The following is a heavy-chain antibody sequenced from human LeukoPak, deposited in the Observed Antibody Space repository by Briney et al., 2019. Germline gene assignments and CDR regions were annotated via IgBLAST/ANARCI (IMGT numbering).Heavy chain of an antibody. CDR2: IYYSGST. CDR3: ARLFPSGWYFDY. D-gene: IGHD6-19*01. CDR1: GVSISSSSYC. V-gene: IGHV4-39*01. Sequence: SETLSLTCTVPGVSISSSSYCWGWIRQPPGKGWEWIGRIYYSGSTYYNSSLKRRVTISVDTSKNQFSLKLSSVSAADTAVYYCARLFPSGWYFDYWGQGTLVTVSS. J-gene: IGHJ4*02.